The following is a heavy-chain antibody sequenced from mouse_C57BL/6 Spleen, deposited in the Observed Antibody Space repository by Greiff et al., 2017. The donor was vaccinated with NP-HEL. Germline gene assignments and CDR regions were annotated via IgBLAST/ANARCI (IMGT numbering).Heavy chain of an antibody. CDR3: ARPYGSSLFAY. J-gene: IGHJ3*01. V-gene: IGHV5-17*01. CDR1: GFTFSDYG. CDR2: ISSGSSTI. D-gene: IGHD1-1*01. Sequence: EVHLVESGGGLVKPGGSLKLSCAASGFTFSDYGMHWVRQAPEKGLEWVAYISSGSSTIYYADTVKGRFTISRDNAKNTLFLQMTSLRSEDTAMYYCARPYGSSLFAYWGQGTLVTVSA.